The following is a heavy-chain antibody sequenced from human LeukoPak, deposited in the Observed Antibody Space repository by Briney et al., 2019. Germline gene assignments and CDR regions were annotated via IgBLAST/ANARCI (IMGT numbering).Heavy chain of an antibody. CDR2: ISYYGSNK. D-gene: IGHD5/OR15-5a*01. Sequence: PGGSLRLSCAASGFTFSSYGMHWVRQAPGKGLEWVAVISYYGSNKYYADSVKGRFTISRDNSKNTLYLQMNSLRAEDTAVYYCAKDLPPADYWGQGTLVTVSS. CDR1: GFTFSSYG. J-gene: IGHJ4*02. CDR3: AKDLPPADY. V-gene: IGHV3-30*18.